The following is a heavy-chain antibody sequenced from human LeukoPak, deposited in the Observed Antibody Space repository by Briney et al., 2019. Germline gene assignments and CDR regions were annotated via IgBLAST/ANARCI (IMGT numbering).Heavy chain of an antibody. CDR3: ARHLRYYDSSGYYPYYFDY. V-gene: IGHV4-59*08. CDR1: GGSISSYY. Sequence: SETLSLTCTVSGGSISSYYWSWIRQPPGKGLEWIGYIYYSGSTNYNPSLKSRVTISVDTSKNQFSLKLSSVTAADTAVYYCARHLRYYDSSGYYPYYFDYWGQGTLVTVSS. D-gene: IGHD3-22*01. CDR2: IYYSGST. J-gene: IGHJ4*02.